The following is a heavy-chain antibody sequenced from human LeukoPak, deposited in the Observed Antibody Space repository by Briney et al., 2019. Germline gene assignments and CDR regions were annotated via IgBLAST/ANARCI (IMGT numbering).Heavy chain of an antibody. V-gene: IGHV1-3*01. CDR1: GYTFTSYA. Sequence: GASVKVSCKASGYTFTSYAMHWVRQAPGQRLEWMGWINAGNGNTKYSQKFQGRVTITRHTSASTAYMELSSLRSEDTAVYYCARSRPYGSGSYFDYWGQGTLVTVSS. CDR2: INAGNGNT. CDR3: ARSRPYGSGSYFDY. D-gene: IGHD3-10*01. J-gene: IGHJ4*02.